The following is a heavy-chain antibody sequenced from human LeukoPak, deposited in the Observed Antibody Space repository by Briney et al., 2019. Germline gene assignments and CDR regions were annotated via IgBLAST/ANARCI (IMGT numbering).Heavy chain of an antibody. CDR2: INTDGTTT. CDR1: GFTFTAYW. J-gene: IGHJ5*02. CDR3: ARAGGSGSYGRFDP. V-gene: IGHV3-74*01. Sequence: GGSLRLSCAASGFTFTAYWMHWVRRAPGKGVVWVSRINTDGTTTNYADSVKGRFTISRDNAKNTVYLQMNSLRVEDTAVYYCARAGGSGSYGRFDPWGQGTLVSVSS. D-gene: IGHD3-10*01.